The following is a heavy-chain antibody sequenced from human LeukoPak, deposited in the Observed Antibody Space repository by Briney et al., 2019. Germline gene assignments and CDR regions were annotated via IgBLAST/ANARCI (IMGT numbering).Heavy chain of an antibody. CDR2: IKQDGSEK. D-gene: IGHD1-1*01. J-gene: IGHJ3*01. CDR3: ARQGTGLQGENDAFDV. Sequence: QSGGSLRLSCAASGFTFSSYWMSWVRQAPGKGLEWVANIKQDGSEKYYVDSVKGRFTISRDNAKDSVYLQMNSLRAEDTAIYYCARQGTGLQGENDAFDVWGQGTMVTVSS. CDR1: GFTFSSYW. V-gene: IGHV3-7*01.